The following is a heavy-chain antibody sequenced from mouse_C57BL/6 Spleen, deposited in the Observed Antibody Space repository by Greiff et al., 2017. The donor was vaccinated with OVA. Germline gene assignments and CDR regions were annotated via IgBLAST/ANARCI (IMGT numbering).Heavy chain of an antibody. J-gene: IGHJ3*01. CDR1: GYTFTGYW. CDR2: ILPGSGST. D-gene: IGHD1-1*01. V-gene: IGHV1-9*01. CDR3: ASGYYYGSSPLFAY. Sequence: VQRVESGAELLKPGASVKLSCKATGYTFTGYWIEWVKQRPGHGLEWIGEILPGSGSTNYNEKFKGKATFTADTSSNTAYMQLSSLTTEDSAIYYCASGYYYGSSPLFAYWGQGTLVTVSA.